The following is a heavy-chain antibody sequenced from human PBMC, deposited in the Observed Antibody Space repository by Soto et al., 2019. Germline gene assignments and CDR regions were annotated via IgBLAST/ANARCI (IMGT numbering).Heavy chain of an antibody. CDR2: ISVHNGNT. D-gene: IGHD3-3*01. J-gene: IGHJ5*02. CDR3: ARFYYDFWSGYYSRYNWFDP. Sequence: ASVKVSCKASGYTFTSYGISWVRQAPGQGLEWMGWISVHNGNTNYAQKLQGRVTMTTDTATSTAYMELRSLRSDDTAVYYCARFYYDFWSGYYSRYNWFDPWGQGTLVTVSS. V-gene: IGHV1-18*01. CDR1: GYTFTSYG.